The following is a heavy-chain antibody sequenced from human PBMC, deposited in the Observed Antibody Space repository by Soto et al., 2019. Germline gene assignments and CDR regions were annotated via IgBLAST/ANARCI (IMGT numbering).Heavy chain of an antibody. D-gene: IGHD2-2*01. J-gene: IGHJ6*02. V-gene: IGHV4-39*01. CDR1: GGSISSSTYY. Sequence: SETLSLTCTVSGGSISSSTYYWGWMRQPPGKGLEWIASFFIGGNTYYNPSLKSRVTISVDTSKNQFSLKLSSVTAADTAVYYCARGRCSSTSCLYYYYYYGMDVWGQGTTVTVSS. CDR3: ARGRCSSTSCLYYYYYYGMDV. CDR2: FFIGGNT.